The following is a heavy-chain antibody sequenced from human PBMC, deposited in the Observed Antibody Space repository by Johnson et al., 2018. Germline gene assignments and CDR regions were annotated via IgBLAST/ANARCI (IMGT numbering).Heavy chain of an antibody. CDR1: GFTFSSYG. Sequence: QVQLVQSGGGVVQPGRSLRLSCAASGFTFSSYGMHWVRQAPGKGLEWVAVISYDGSNKYYADSVKGRFTISRDNSKTTLYLQMGSLRAEDMAVYYCARVGAPLDVWGKGTTVTVSS. J-gene: IGHJ6*04. CDR2: ISYDGSNK. CDR3: ARVGAPLDV. V-gene: IGHV3-30*03.